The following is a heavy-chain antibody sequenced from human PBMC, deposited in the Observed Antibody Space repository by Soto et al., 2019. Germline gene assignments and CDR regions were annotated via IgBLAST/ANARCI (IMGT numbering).Heavy chain of an antibody. Sequence: ASVNGACKTSGYTITGDYMHWVRQAKGQGLEWMGWINPNSGGTNYAQKFQGWVTMTRDTSISTAYMELSRLRSDDTAVYYCARGARPEYSSSWYDYWGQGTLVTVSS. D-gene: IGHD6-13*01. CDR1: GYTITGDY. J-gene: IGHJ4*02. V-gene: IGHV1-2*04. CDR2: INPNSGGT. CDR3: ARGARPEYSSSWYDY.